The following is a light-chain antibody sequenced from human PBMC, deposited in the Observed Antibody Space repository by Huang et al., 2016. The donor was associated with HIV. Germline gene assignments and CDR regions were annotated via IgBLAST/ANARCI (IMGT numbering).Light chain of an antibody. CDR2: AAS. V-gene: IGKV1-NL1*01. J-gene: IGKJ1*01. Sequence: DIQMTQSPSSLSASVGDRVTITCRASQGISNSLARYQQKPGKAPKLLLYAASTLESGVPSRFSGSGSGTDYTLTISNLQPEDSATFYCQQYYTIRAFGQGTKVEIK. CDR1: QGISNS. CDR3: QQYYTIRA.